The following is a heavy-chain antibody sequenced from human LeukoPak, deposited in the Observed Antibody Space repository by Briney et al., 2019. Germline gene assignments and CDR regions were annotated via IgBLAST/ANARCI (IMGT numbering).Heavy chain of an antibody. CDR3: GKNRYSGSLSPFDI. CDR1: GFTFSSYG. J-gene: IGHJ3*02. D-gene: IGHD1-26*01. CDR2: ISYDGSNK. V-gene: IGHV3-30*18. Sequence: GGSLRLSCAASGFTFSSYGMHWVRQAPGKGLEWVAVISYDGSNKYYADSVKGRFTISRDNSKNTLYLQMNSLRAEDTAVYYCGKNRYSGSLSPFDIWGQGTMVTVSS.